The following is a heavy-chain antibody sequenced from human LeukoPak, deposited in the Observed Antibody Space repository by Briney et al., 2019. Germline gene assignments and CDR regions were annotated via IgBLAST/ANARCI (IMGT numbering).Heavy chain of an antibody. CDR2: IIPIFGTA. D-gene: IGHD3-22*01. V-gene: IGHV1-69*13. CDR1: GGTFSSYA. CDR3: AREGYYDSSGTRWFDP. J-gene: IGHJ5*02. Sequence: GASVKVSCKASGGTFSSYAISWVRQAPGQGLEWMGGIIPIFGTANYAQKFQGRVTITADESTSTAYMELSSLRSEDTAVYYCAREGYYDSSGTRWFDPWGQGTLVTVSS.